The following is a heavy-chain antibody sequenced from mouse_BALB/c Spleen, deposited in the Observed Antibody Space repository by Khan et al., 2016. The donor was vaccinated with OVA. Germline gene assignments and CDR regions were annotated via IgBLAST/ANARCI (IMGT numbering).Heavy chain of an antibody. J-gene: IGHJ2*01. V-gene: IGHV1-5*01. Sequence: VQLKESGTVLARPGASVKMSCKASGYSFTSYWMHWVQQRPGQGLEWIGSIYTGNSDTRFNQKFKGKATLTAVTSANTAYMELSSLTTEDSSFYYCTSSYDSYYFDYWGQGTTLTVSS. CDR3: TSSYDSYYFDY. D-gene: IGHD2-4*01. CDR2: IYTGNSDT. CDR1: GYSFTSYW.